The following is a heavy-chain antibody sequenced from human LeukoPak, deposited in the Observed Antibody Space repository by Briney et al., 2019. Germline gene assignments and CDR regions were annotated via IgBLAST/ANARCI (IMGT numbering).Heavy chain of an antibody. CDR3: ARGASCFDY. Sequence: GGSLRLSCAASGFTFSSYGMHWVRQAPGKGLEWVANIKQDGSEKYYVDSVKGRFTISRDNAKNSLYLQMNSLRAEDAAVYYCARGASCFDYWGQGTLVTVSS. D-gene: IGHD2-2*01. CDR1: GFTFSSYG. J-gene: IGHJ4*02. V-gene: IGHV3-7*01. CDR2: IKQDGSEK.